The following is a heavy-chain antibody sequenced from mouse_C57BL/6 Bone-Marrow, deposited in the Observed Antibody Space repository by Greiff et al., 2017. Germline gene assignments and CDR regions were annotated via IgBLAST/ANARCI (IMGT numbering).Heavy chain of an antibody. Sequence: DVMLVESGPGLAKPSQSLSLTCSASGYSITSYYWHWIRNFPGHKLEYMGFISYNGSTSSNPYLNRRISITRDTSKNQYYLQLKSVTTEDTDAYDCARYAPLYYGSSQYYFDYWGQGTTLTVSS. CDR3: ARYAPLYYGSSQYYFDY. J-gene: IGHJ2*01. D-gene: IGHD1-1*01. CDR1: GYSITSYY. V-gene: IGHV3-8*01. CDR2: ISYNGST.